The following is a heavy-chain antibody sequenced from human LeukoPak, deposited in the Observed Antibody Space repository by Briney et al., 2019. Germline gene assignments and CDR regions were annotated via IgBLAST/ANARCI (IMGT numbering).Heavy chain of an antibody. CDR3: ARAAPYGGYLAY. CDR2: IYSGGST. V-gene: IGHV3-66*01. CDR1: GFTVSSNY. D-gene: IGHD1-26*01. J-gene: IGHJ4*02. Sequence: GGSLRLSCAASGFTVSSNYMSWVRQAPGKGLEWVSVIYSGGSTYYADSVKGRFTISRDNSKNTYLQMNSLRAEDTAVYYCARAAPYGGYLAYGGQETLVTVPP.